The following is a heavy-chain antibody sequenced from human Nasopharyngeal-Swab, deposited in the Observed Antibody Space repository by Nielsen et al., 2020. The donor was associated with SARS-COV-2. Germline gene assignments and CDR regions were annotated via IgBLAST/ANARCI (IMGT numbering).Heavy chain of an antibody. CDR2: ISYDDGRNK. J-gene: IGHJ4*01. D-gene: IGHD3-9*01. V-gene: IGHV3-30*04. CDR1: GFTFSTYA. CDR3: ARSFAEYDILTGFDY. Sequence: GESLKISCVASGFTFSTYAIHWVRQAPGKGLEWVALISYDDGRNKYYADSVKGRFTISRDNSKNTLYLQMNTLRAEDTAMYYCARSFAEYDILTGFDYWGQGTLVTVSS.